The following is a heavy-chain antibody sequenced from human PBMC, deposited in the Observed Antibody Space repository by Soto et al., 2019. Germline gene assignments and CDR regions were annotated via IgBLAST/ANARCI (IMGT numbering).Heavy chain of an antibody. D-gene: IGHD1-26*01. CDR2: IIPIFGTT. Sequence: QVHLVQSGAEVKKPGSSVKVSCTASGGTFGTYIISWVRQGPGQGLEWMGGIIPIFGTTTYAQKFQGRVTITADESSGTAYMDLSSLRSGDTALYYCTVRPMGDVDSWGQGTLVAVSS. CDR1: GGTFGTYI. V-gene: IGHV1-69*01. CDR3: TVRPMGDVDS. J-gene: IGHJ4*02.